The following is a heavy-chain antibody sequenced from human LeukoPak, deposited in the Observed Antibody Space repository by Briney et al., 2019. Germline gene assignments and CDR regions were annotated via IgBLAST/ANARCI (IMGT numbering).Heavy chain of an antibody. Sequence: GESLKISCKGSGYNFTRYGISWVRQAPGQGLEWMGWISAYNGNTNYAQKLQGRVTITTDTSTSADDMELRSLRADDTAVYYCARYSGYDSGYLDYWGQGTKLSVSS. D-gene: IGHD5-12*01. V-gene: IGHV1-18*01. J-gene: IGHJ4*02. CDR3: ARYSGYDSGYLDY. CDR1: GYNFTRYG. CDR2: ISAYNGNT.